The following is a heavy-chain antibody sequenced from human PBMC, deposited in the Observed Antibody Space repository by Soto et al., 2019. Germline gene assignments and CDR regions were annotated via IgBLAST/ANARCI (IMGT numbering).Heavy chain of an antibody. Sequence: EVQLLESGGGLVQPGGSLRLSCAASGFTFNDYAMGWVRQAPGRGLEWVSAITGSGGDTYYLDSVKGRFTVSRDSSKNTLYLQLSSLRAADTAIYYCARLGCIHCSPHYYFGFWGQGTLVTVSS. J-gene: IGHJ4*02. CDR3: ARLGCIHCSPHYYFGF. CDR2: ITGSGGDT. CDR1: GFTFNDYA. V-gene: IGHV3-23*01. D-gene: IGHD3-9*01.